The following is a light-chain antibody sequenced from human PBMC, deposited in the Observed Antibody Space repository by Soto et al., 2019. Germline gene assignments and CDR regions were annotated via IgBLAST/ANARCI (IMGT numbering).Light chain of an antibody. V-gene: IGKV3-11*01. CDR3: QQRDSWPIT. CDR1: QSVSSY. J-gene: IGKJ5*01. CDR2: GTS. Sequence: ESVLTQSPGTLSLSPGERATLSCRASQSVSSYLAWYQQKPGQAPRLLIFGTSNRATGVPARFSGSGSGTDFTLTINSLEPEDFAVYYCQQRDSWPITFGQGTRLEIK.